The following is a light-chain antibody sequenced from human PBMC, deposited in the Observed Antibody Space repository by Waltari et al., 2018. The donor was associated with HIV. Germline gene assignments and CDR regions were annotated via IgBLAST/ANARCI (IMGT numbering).Light chain of an antibody. V-gene: IGLV2-8*01. CDR1: SSALRASGF. Sequence: QSPLPKPPSAPGSLGHSLAIASATSSSALRASGFVSWFQHHPRSAPKLLLYEVTRRPSTVSDRFSGSRSGSTAFLTVAGLQPDDEATYFCSSYGDSLRVLFGGGTNVTVL. CDR2: EVT. J-gene: IGLJ3*02. CDR3: SSYGDSLRVL.